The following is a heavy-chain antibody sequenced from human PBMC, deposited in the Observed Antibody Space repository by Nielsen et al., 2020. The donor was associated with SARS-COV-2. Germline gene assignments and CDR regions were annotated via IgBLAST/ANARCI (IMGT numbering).Heavy chain of an antibody. J-gene: IGHJ6*02. CDR1: GYTFTSYA. CDR2: INAGNGNT. D-gene: IGHD2/OR15-2a*01. CDR3: ATTSGGVSKKHGMDV. V-gene: IGHV1-3*01. Sequence: ASVKVSCKASGYTFTSYAMHWVRQAPGQRLEWMGWINAGNGNTKYSQKFQGSVTMTRDTSISTAYMELSRLRSDDTAVYYCATTSGGVSKKHGMDVWGQGTTVTVSS.